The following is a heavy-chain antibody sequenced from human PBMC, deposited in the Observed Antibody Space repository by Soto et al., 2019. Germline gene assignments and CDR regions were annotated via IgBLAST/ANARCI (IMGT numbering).Heavy chain of an antibody. V-gene: IGHV4-31*03. CDR3: ARLTQGYCSGGSCASTNRNFDY. CDR1: GGSISSGGYY. Sequence: QVQLQESGPGLVKPSQTLSLTCTVSGGSISSGGYYWSWIRQHPGKGLEWIGYIYYSGTTYYNPSLKCRVTISVDTSNNQFHLELSSVTAAEKAEYYCARLTQGYCSGGSCASTNRNFDYLVQGTLVPGSS. J-gene: IGHJ4*02. D-gene: IGHD2-15*01. CDR2: IYYSGTT.